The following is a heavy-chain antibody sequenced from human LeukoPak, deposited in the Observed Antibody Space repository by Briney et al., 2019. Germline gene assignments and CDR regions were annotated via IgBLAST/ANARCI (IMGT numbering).Heavy chain of an antibody. V-gene: IGHV4-39*07. J-gene: IGHJ4*02. CDR2: IYYSGST. CDR1: GGSISSSSYY. Sequence: SETLSLTCTVSGGSISSSSYYWGWIRQPPGKGLEWIGSIYYSGSTYYNPSLKSRVTISVDTSKNQFSLKLSSVTAADTAVYYCARRWIAAAGTGRYFDYWGQGTLVTVSS. CDR3: ARRWIAAAGTGRYFDY. D-gene: IGHD6-13*01.